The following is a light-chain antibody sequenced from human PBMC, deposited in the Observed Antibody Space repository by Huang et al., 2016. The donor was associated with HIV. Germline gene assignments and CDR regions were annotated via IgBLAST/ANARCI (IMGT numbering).Light chain of an antibody. Sequence: DIEMTQSPDSLTVSLGERATIHCKSSQNVLYSSNHKNYLNWYQQKPGQPPKLIIYWASTRETGVPDRCNGSGSGTHFTLTISSLQAEDVAVYYCQQYYDSLWTFGQGTKVEIK. CDR2: WAS. V-gene: IGKV4-1*01. J-gene: IGKJ1*01. CDR1: QNVLYSSNHKNY. CDR3: QQYYDSLWT.